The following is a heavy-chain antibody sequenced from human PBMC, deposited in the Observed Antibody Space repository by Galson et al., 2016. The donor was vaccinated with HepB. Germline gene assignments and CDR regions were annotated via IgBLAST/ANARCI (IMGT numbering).Heavy chain of an antibody. CDR2: IIPMFGTA. J-gene: IGHJ5*02. D-gene: IGHD3-3*01. V-gene: IGHV1-69*13. CDR3: AGMYYEFRSGYYIMKSFDP. Sequence: SVKVSCKASGATFSNSGINWVRQAPGQGLEWMGGIIPMFGTANYAQKFQGRVKITADESTNTAYLELSNVRSEDTAVYYCAGMYYEFRSGYYIMKSFDPWGQGTLVTVSS. CDR1: GATFSNSG.